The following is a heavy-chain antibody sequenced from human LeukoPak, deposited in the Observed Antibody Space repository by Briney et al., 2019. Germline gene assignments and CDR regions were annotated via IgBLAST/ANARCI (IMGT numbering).Heavy chain of an antibody. V-gene: IGHV3-23*01. CDR1: RFTFSSYA. CDR2: ISGSGGST. Sequence: GGSLRLSCAASRFTFSSYAMSWVRQAPGKGLEWVSAISGSGGSTYYADSVKGRFTISRGNSKNTLYLQMNSLRAEDTAVYYCAKDAEEYYYDSSGYYHYWGQGTLVTVSS. CDR3: AKDAEEYYYDSSGYYHY. J-gene: IGHJ4*02. D-gene: IGHD3-22*01.